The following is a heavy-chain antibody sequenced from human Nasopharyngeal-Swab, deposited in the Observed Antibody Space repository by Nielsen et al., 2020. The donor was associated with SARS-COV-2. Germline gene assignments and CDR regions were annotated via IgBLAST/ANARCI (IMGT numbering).Heavy chain of an antibody. V-gene: IGHV1-18*01. Sequence: ASVKVSCKASGYTFTSYGISWVRQAPGQGLEWMGWISAYNGNTNYAQKLQGRVTMTTDTSTSTAYMELRSLRSDDTAVYYCASNPLYCSSTSCYHEAFDIWGQGTMVTVSS. D-gene: IGHD2-2*01. CDR1: GYTFTSYG. CDR3: ASNPLYCSSTSCYHEAFDI. CDR2: ISAYNGNT. J-gene: IGHJ3*02.